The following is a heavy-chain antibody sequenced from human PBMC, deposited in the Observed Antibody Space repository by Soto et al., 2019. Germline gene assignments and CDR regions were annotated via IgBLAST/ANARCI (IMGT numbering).Heavy chain of an antibody. V-gene: IGHV4-34*01. CDR1: GGSFSCYY. Sequence: SETLSLTCAVYGGSFSCYYWSWIRQPPGKGLEWIGEINHSGSTNYNPSLKSRVTISVDTSKNQFSLKLSSVTAADTAVYYCARGVEYNGMDAGHFDYWGQGTLVTVSS. CDR3: ARGVEYNGMDAGHFDY. CDR2: INHSGST. J-gene: IGHJ4*02. D-gene: IGHD1-20*01.